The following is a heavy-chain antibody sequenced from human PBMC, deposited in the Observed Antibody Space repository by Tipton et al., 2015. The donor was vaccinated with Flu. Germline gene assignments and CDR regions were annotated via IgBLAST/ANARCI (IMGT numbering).Heavy chain of an antibody. CDR1: GDSISNSDYY. J-gene: IGHJ6*02. Sequence: TLSLTCSVSGDSISNSDYYWNWIRQSPGKGLEWIGNVYYTGTTQYNPSLQSRPSISIDTSKNQFSLILNSVTAADTAIYYCAREGPYVYGMDVWGQGSAVTVSS. V-gene: IGHV4-30-4*01. CDR3: AREGPYVYGMDV. D-gene: IGHD3-10*02. CDR2: VYYTGTT.